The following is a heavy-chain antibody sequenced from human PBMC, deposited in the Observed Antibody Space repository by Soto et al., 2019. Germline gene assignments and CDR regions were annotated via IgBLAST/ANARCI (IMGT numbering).Heavy chain of an antibody. D-gene: IGHD2-2*01. Sequence: GASVKVSCKASGGTFSSYAISWVRQAPGQGLEWMGGVIPIFGTANYAQKFQGRVTITEDESTSTAYMEMSSLRSEDTDVYYCARSYGVVTAANWFDPWGQGTLVTVS. J-gene: IGHJ5*02. CDR2: VIPIFGTA. V-gene: IGHV1-69*13. CDR3: ARSYGVVTAANWFDP. CDR1: GGTFSSYA.